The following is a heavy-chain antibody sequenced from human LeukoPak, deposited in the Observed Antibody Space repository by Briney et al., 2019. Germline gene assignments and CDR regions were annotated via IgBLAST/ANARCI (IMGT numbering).Heavy chain of an antibody. Sequence: ASVKVSFKASGYTFTAYYMHWVRQAPGQGLEWMGWINPNSGGTSYAQKFQGRVTVTRDTSINTAYMELSSLRSDDTAVYYCATHLPVSGSGSYFSFDLWGQGTLVTVSS. CDR2: INPNSGGT. J-gene: IGHJ4*02. CDR3: ATHLPVSGSGSYFSFDL. D-gene: IGHD3-10*01. CDR1: GYTFTAYY. V-gene: IGHV1-2*02.